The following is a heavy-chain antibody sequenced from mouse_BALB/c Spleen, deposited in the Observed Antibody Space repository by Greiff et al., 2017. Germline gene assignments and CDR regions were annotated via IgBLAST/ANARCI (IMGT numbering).Heavy chain of an antibody. Sequence: DVMVVESGGGLVQPGGSRKLSCAASGFTFSSFGMHWVRQAPEKGLEWVAYISSGSSTIYYADTVKGRFTISRDNPKNTLFLQMTSLRSVDTAMYYSARWGTTVVATDYYAMDCWGQGTSVTVSS. CDR2: ISSGSSTI. J-gene: IGHJ4*01. D-gene: IGHD1-1*01. CDR3: ARWGTTVVATDYYAMDC. CDR1: GFTFSSFG. V-gene: IGHV5-17*02.